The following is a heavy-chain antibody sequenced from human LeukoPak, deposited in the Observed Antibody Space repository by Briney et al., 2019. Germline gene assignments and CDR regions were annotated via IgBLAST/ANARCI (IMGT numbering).Heavy chain of an antibody. CDR2: IYYSGST. Sequence: SETLSLTCTVSGGSISSYYWSWIRQPPGKGLEWIGYIYYSGSTNYNPSHKSRVTISVDMSKNQFSLKLSSVTAADTAVYYCARDRPYCGGDCYDYYYYMDVWGKGTTVTVSS. CDR3: ARDRPYCGGDCYDYYYYMDV. D-gene: IGHD2-21*01. J-gene: IGHJ6*03. V-gene: IGHV4-59*01. CDR1: GGSISSYY.